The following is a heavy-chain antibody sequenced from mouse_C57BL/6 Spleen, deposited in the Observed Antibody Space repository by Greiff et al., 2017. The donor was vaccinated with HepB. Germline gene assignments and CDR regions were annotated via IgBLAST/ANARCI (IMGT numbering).Heavy chain of an antibody. CDR3: ARDYYGSSYVWYFDV. Sequence: VQLQQPGAELVRPGTSVKLSCKASGYTFTSYWMHWVKQRPGQGLEWIGVIDPSDSYTNYNQKFKGKATLTVDTSSSTAYMQLSSLTSEDSAVYYCARDYYGSSYVWYFDVWGTGTTVTVSS. CDR1: GYTFTSYW. D-gene: IGHD1-1*01. CDR2: IDPSDSYT. V-gene: IGHV1-59*01. J-gene: IGHJ1*03.